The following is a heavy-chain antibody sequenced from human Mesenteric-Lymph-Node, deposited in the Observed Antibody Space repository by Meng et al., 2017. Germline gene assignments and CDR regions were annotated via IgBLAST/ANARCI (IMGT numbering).Heavy chain of an antibody. CDR2: INTNTGNP. Sequence: QVTLVQSGSELKKPGASVKVSCKASGYTFTSYAMNWVRQAPGQGLEWMGWINTNTGNPTYAQGFTGRFVFSLDTSVSTAYLQISSLKAEDTAVYYCARGTYYYDSSGYRRWDYWGQGTLVTVSS. V-gene: IGHV7-4-1*02. CDR3: ARGTYYYDSSGYRRWDY. J-gene: IGHJ4*02. CDR1: GYTFTSYA. D-gene: IGHD3-22*01.